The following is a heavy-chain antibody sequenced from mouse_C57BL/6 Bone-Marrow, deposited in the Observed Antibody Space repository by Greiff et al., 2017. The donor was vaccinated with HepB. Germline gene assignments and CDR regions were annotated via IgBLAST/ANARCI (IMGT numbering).Heavy chain of an antibody. D-gene: IGHD1-1*01. Sequence: EVHLVESGGGLVQPGGSLKLSCAASGFTFSDYYMYWVRQTPEKRLEWVAYISNGGGSTYYPDTVKGRFTISRDNAKNTLYLQMSRLKSEDTAMYYCARQGDYYGSSYVNWFAYWGQGTLVTVSA. J-gene: IGHJ3*01. V-gene: IGHV5-12*01. CDR1: GFTFSDYY. CDR2: ISNGGGST. CDR3: ARQGDYYGSSYVNWFAY.